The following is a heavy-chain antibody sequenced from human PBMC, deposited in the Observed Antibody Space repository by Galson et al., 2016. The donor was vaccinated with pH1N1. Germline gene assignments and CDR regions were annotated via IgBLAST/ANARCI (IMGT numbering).Heavy chain of an antibody. Sequence: SLRLSCAASGFLFSSFCMNWVRQAPGKGLEWIAYISSSRSVIKYADSVRGRFTVSRDHVKNSLGLQMNSLRVDDTAVYYCARDTTVTTGPRWFASWGQGTLVSVSS. CDR2: ISSSRSVI. J-gene: IGHJ5*01. V-gene: IGHV3-48*01. CDR3: ARDTTVTTGPRWFAS. D-gene: IGHD4-17*01. CDR1: GFLFSSFC.